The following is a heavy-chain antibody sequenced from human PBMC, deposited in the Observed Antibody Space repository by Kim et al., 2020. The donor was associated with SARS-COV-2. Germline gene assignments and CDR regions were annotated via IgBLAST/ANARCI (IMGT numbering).Heavy chain of an antibody. CDR1: GYKYTNHG. D-gene: IGHD3-10*01. V-gene: IGHV1-18*01. CDR2: INTFNAVP. CDR3: ARGRNDYGAIASLDL. Sequence: ASVKVSCKASGYKYTNHGINWVRQAPGQGLEWLGWINTFNAVPNYAHSLQDRVTFTTDTSTATASLDLSSLRSDDTAVYFCARGRNDYGAIASLDLWGQGTAVTV. J-gene: IGHJ3*01.